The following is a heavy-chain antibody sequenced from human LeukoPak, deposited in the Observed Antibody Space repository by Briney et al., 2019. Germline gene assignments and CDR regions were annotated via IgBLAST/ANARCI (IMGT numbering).Heavy chain of an antibody. CDR3: ARDPYGSGSNDYYYYGMDV. V-gene: IGHV1-24*01. D-gene: IGHD3-10*01. CDR1: GYTLTELS. J-gene: IGHJ6*02. Sequence: ASVKVSCKVSGYTLTELSMHWVRQAPGKGLEWMGGFDPEDGETIYAQKFQGRVTMTRDTSTSTVYMELSSLRSEDTAVYYCARDPYGSGSNDYYYYGMDVWGQGTTVTVSS. CDR2: FDPEDGET.